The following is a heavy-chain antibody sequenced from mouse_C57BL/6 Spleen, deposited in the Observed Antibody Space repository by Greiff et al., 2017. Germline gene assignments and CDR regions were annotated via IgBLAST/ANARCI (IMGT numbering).Heavy chain of an antibody. D-gene: IGHD4-1*01. CDR3: ALTGGDWYFDV. Sequence: EVKLVESGAELVKPGASVKLSCTASGFNIKDYYMHWVKQRTEQGLEWIGRIDPEDGETKYAPKFQGKATITADTSSNTAYLQLSSLTSEDTAVYYCALTGGDWYFDVWGTGTTVTVSS. CDR2: IDPEDGET. J-gene: IGHJ1*03. V-gene: IGHV14-2*01. CDR1: GFNIKDYY.